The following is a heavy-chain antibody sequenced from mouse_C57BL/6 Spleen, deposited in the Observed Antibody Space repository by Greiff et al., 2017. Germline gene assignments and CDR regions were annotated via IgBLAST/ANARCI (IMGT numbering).Heavy chain of an antibody. CDR1: GFNIKDYY. J-gene: IGHJ1*03. CDR2: IDPEDGET. V-gene: IGHV14-2*01. Sequence: VQLKESGAELVKPGASVKLSCTASGFNIKDYYMHWVKQRTEQGLEWIGRIDPEDGETKYAPKFQGKATITADTSSNTAYLQLSSLTSEDTAVYYCARRRITTDWYFDVWGTGTTVTVSS. D-gene: IGHD2-4*01. CDR3: ARRRITTDWYFDV.